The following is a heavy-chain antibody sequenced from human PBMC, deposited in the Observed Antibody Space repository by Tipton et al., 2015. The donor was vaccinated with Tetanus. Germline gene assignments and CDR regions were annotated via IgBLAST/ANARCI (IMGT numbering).Heavy chain of an antibody. Sequence: LRLSCTVSGGSINSGGHFWTWIRQRTGKGLEWIGHIRDNGNSYANPSLSGRVTMSVDTRKNQFSLNLTSMSVADTATFYCARGTFHAFDFWGQGVQVTVSS. CDR2: IRDNGNS. J-gene: IGHJ4*02. CDR1: GGSINSGGHF. V-gene: IGHV4-31*02. CDR3: ARGTFHAFDF. D-gene: IGHD2/OR15-2a*01.